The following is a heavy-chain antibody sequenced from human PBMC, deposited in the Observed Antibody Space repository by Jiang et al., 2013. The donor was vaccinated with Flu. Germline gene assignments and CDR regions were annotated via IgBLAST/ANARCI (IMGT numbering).Heavy chain of an antibody. Sequence: WMGGFIPMFATTNYAQKFQDRVTITADESTSTVYMELSNLRSEDTAVYYCARDSSSEAYPLLLYYFDLWGRGTLGHCLL. CDR2: FIPMFATT. J-gene: IGHJ2*01. D-gene: IGHD1-26*01. CDR3: ARDSSSEAYPLLLYYFDL. V-gene: IGHV1-69*01.